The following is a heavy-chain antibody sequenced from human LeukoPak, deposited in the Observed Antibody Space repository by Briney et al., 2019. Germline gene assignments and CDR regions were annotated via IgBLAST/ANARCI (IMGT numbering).Heavy chain of an antibody. D-gene: IGHD6-13*01. V-gene: IGHV4-30-4*08. CDR2: IYYSGST. CDR3: ARNYSNKTYYYYMDV. J-gene: IGHJ6*03. CDR1: GGSISSGDYY. Sequence: QVQLQESGPGLVKPSQTLSLTCTVCGGSISSGDYYWSWIRQPPGKGLDWLGYIYYSGSTYYNPSLKSRVTISVDTSKNQFSLKLSSVTAADTAVYYCARNYSNKTYYYYMDVWGKGTTVTVSS.